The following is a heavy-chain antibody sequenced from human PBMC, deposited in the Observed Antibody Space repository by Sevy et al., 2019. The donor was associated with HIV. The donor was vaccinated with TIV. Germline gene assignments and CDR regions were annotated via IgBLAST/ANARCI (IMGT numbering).Heavy chain of an antibody. J-gene: IGHJ1*01. CDR3: ARAPSGSQGPGQYFHH. D-gene: IGHD1-26*01. CDR2: ITAYNGNT. Sequence: ASVKVSYKASGYTFTNYHITWVRQAPGQGLEWMGWITAYNGNTNYAQRLQGRVTMTTDTSTITAYMELRSLRSDDTAVYYCARAPSGSQGPGQYFHHWGQGTLVTVSS. CDR1: GYTFTNYH. V-gene: IGHV1-18*01.